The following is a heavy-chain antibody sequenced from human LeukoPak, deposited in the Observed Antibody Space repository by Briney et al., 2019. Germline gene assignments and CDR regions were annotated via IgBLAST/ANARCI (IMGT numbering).Heavy chain of an antibody. J-gene: IGHJ4*02. CDR3: AYRNNFEY. Sequence: GGSLRLSCAASGFTFSNYWMNWVRQPPGKGLEWVANIKADGSEKYYVDSVKGRFTISRDDAKRTVDLQMDNLRAEDTAIYYCAYRNNFEYWGQGALVTVSS. CDR2: IKADGSEK. D-gene: IGHD1-26*01. V-gene: IGHV3-7*05. CDR1: GFTFSNYW.